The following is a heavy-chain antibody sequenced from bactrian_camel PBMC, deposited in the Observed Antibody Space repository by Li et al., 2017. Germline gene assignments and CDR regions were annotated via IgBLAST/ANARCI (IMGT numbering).Heavy chain of an antibody. CDR2: FASSGTT. D-gene: IGHD2*01. CDR1: GHSNFY. Sequence: VQLVESGGGSVQDGGSLRLSCVASGHSNFYMAWFRQPPGKSREYREGVARFASSGTTDYADSVRGRFTISQDSAKNTLYLQMNNLQPEDTAMYYCAANPNVWCDSHQYNYWGQGTQVT. V-gene: IGHV3S53*01. J-gene: IGHJ4*01. CDR3: AANPNVWCDSHQYNY.